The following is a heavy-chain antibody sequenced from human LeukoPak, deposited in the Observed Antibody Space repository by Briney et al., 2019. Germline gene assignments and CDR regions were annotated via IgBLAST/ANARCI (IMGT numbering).Heavy chain of an antibody. CDR3: ARLAGDYGGNHVDY. CDR1: GGSISSSSYY. CDR2: IYYSGST. J-gene: IGHJ4*02. V-gene: IGHV4-39*07. Sequence: SETLSLTCTVSGGSISSSSYYWGWIRQPPGKGLEWIGSIYYSGSTYYNPSLKSRVTISVDTSKNQFSLKLSSVTAADTAVYYCARLAGDYGGNHVDYWGQGTLVSVSS. D-gene: IGHD4-23*01.